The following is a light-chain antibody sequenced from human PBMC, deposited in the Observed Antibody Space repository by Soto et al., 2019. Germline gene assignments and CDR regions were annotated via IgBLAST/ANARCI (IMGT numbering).Light chain of an antibody. CDR2: GSS. Sequence: EVVLTQSPGTLSLSPGDRATLSCRASQSVSNNYFAWYQQKPGQAPRLPIFGSSDRATGIPDRFSGSGSGTDFTLTISRLEPEDFAVYYCQQYGSSPPYTFGQGTTLEIK. CDR3: QQYGSSPPYT. V-gene: IGKV3-20*01. CDR1: QSVSNNY. J-gene: IGKJ2*01.